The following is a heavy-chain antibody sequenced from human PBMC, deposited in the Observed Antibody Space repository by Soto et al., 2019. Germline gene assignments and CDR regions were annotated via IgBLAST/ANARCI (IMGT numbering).Heavy chain of an antibody. CDR3: ARSPSLVVAAATFDY. Sequence: QVQLVQSGAEVKKPGASVKVSCKASGYTFTGYYMHWVRQAPGQGLEWMGWINPNSGGTNYEQKCQGWLTMTRDTSISTAYMELSRLRSDDTAVYYCARSPSLVVAAATFDYWGQGTLVTVSS. J-gene: IGHJ4*02. D-gene: IGHD2-15*01. CDR1: GYTFTGYY. V-gene: IGHV1-2*04. CDR2: INPNSGGT.